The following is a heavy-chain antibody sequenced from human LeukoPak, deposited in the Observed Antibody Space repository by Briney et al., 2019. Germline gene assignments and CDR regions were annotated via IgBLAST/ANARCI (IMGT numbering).Heavy chain of an antibody. CDR1: GFTFSSYA. J-gene: IGHJ5*02. D-gene: IGHD5-18*01. CDR2: ISYDGSNK. V-gene: IGHV3-30-3*01. Sequence: PGGSLRLSCAASGFTFSSYAMHWVRQAPGKGLEWVAVISYDGSNKYYADSVKGRFTISRDNSKNTLYLQMNSLRAEDTAVYYCARDSVFLGYSYGYGFWFDPWGQGTLVTVSS. CDR3: ARDSVFLGYSYGYGFWFDP.